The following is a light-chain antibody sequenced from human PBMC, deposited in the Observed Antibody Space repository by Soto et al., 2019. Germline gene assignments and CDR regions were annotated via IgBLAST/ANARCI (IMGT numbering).Light chain of an antibody. CDR1: SSDVGGYNY. CDR3: TSYAGGNNV. CDR2: EVN. Sequence: QSALTQPPSASGSPGQSVTISCTGTSSDVGGYNYVSWYQQHPGKVPKLVVYEVNKRPSGVPDRFSGSKSGNTASLTVSALQAEDEADYYCTSYAGGNNVFGTGTKLTVL. J-gene: IGLJ1*01. V-gene: IGLV2-8*01.